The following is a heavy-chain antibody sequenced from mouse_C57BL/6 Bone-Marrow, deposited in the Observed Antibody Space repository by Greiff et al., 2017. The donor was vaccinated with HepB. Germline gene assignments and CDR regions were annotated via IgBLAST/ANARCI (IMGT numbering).Heavy chain of an antibody. J-gene: IGHJ4*01. V-gene: IGHV1-69*01. Sequence: VQLQQPGAELVMPGASVKLSCKASGYTFTSYWMHWVKQRPGQGLEWIGEIDPSDSYTNYNQKFKGKSTLTVDKSSSTAYMQLSSLTSEDSAVYYCARAPNPYAMDYWGQGTSVTVSS. CDR3: ARAPNPYAMDY. CDR1: GYTFTSYW. D-gene: IGHD4-1*01. CDR2: IDPSDSYT.